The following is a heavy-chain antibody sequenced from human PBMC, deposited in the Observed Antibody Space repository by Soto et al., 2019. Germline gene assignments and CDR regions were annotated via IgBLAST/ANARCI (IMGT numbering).Heavy chain of an antibody. CDR1: GGTFSSYA. CDR3: ARYAFFPQPSEGGFDY. V-gene: IGHV1-69*01. CDR2: IIPIFGTA. D-gene: IGHD2-2*01. Sequence: QVQLVQSGAEVKKPGSSVKVSCKASGGTFSSYAISWVRQAPGQGLEWMGGIIPIFGTANYAQKFQGRVTITADESTSTAYMELCSLRSEDTAVYYCARYAFFPQPSEGGFDYWGQGTLVTVSS. J-gene: IGHJ4*02.